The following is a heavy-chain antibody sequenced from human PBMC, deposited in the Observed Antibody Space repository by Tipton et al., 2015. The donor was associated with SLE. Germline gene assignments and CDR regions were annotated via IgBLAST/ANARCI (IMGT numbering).Heavy chain of an antibody. D-gene: IGHD6-19*01. CDR2: INPKTGGT. J-gene: IGHJ4*02. V-gene: IGHV1-2*02. CDR1: EYTFTDYY. Sequence: QSGAEVKKPGASVKVSCKASEYTFTDYYMHWVRQAPGVGPEWMGWINPKTGGTTYAQKFEGRVTMTSDTSLTTTYMELSKLKFDDTAVYYCARDADRAGFVAGTLDFWGQGTLVTVS. CDR3: ARDADRAGFVAGTLDF.